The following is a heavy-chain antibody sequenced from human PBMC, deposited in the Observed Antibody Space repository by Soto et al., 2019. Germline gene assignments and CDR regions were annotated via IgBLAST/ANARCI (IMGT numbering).Heavy chain of an antibody. CDR1: GGSFRGYY. CDR2: INHSGST. CDR3: ARGRGFMSRNALDL. J-gene: IGHJ3*01. V-gene: IGHV4-34*01. Sequence: QVQLQRWGAGLLRPSETLSLTCAVSGGSFRGYYWTWLRQSPGRGLEWIGEINHSGSTNSNPSLKSRLPISVDTSKTQFSMNLTSVTAAAAAVYYCARGRGFMSRNALDLWGQGTRVIVSS.